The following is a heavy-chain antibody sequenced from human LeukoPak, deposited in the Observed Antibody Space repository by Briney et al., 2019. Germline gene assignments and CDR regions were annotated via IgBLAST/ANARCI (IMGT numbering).Heavy chain of an antibody. Sequence: SGTLSLTCAVSGGSISSSNWWSWVRQPPGKGLEWIGEIYHSGSTNYNPSLKSRVTISVDKSKNPFSLKLSSVTAADTAVYYCARKYSYGYNTLDDWGQGTLVTVSS. CDR3: ARKYSYGYNTLDD. CDR2: IYHSGST. CDR1: GGSISSSNW. D-gene: IGHD5-18*01. J-gene: IGHJ4*02. V-gene: IGHV4-4*02.